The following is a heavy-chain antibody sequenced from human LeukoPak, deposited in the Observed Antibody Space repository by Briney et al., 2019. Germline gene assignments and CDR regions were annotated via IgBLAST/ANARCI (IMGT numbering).Heavy chain of an antibody. D-gene: IGHD2-15*01. J-gene: IGHJ4*02. CDR1: GGSISSGSYY. CDR2: IYTSGST. V-gene: IGHV4-61*02. CDR3: ANIVFLSGFTY. Sequence: SETLSLTCTVSGGSISSGSYYWSWIRQPAGKGLEWIGRIYTSGSTNYNPSLKSRVTISVDTSKNQFSLKLSSVTAADTAVYYCANIVFLSGFTYWGQGTLVTVSS.